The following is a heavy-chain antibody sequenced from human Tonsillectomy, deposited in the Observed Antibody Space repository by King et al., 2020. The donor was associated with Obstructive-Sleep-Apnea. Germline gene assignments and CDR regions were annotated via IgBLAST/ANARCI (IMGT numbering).Heavy chain of an antibody. V-gene: IGHV3-48*01. Sequence: VHLVESGGNLVQPGGSLRFSCAASGFTFSSYSMNWVRQASGKGREWVSYISSVSTTIYYADSLKGRFTNSRDKAKNSRYLQMNSLRTEATALYYCAREAYCSSTSCPRYNMDVWGQGTTVTVSS. CDR3: AREAYCSSTSCPRYNMDV. CDR2: ISSVSTTI. J-gene: IGHJ6*02. D-gene: IGHD2-2*01. CDR1: GFTFSSYS.